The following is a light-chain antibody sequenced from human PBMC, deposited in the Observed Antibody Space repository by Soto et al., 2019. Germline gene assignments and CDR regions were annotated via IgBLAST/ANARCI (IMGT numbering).Light chain of an antibody. CDR3: QQYNNWSLT. V-gene: IGKV3-15*01. J-gene: IGKJ1*01. Sequence: EIVMTQSPATLSVSTGERAILSCRASQSVSSNLAWYQHKPGQAPRLLIYCASTMATVILARFSGSAYGTEFTLTISSLQSEDCAVYYCQQYNNWSLTFVQRTKVEIK. CDR1: QSVSSN. CDR2: CAS.